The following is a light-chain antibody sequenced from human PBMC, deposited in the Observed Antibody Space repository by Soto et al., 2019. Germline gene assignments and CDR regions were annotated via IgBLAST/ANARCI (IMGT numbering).Light chain of an antibody. V-gene: IGKV1-39*01. J-gene: IGKJ5*01. CDR2: AAS. Sequence: DIQMTQSPSSLSASIGERVSIICRASESIRIHLNWYQQKPGKAPRLXXYAASRLQSGVPSRFSGTGSGTDLTLTISSLQPEDFAMYDCQQTFGKHLVTFGQGTRLEIK. CDR1: ESIRIH. CDR3: QQTFGKHLVT.